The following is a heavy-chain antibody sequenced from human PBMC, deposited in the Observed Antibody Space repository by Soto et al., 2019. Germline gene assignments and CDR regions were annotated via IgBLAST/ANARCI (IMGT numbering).Heavy chain of an antibody. CDR3: ARCPKNIAAAGLNWFDP. CDR2: IYYSGST. J-gene: IGHJ5*02. D-gene: IGHD6-13*01. Sequence: SETLSLTCTVSGGSISSGGYYWSWIRQHPGKGLEWIGYIYYSGSTYYNPSLKSRVTISVDTSKNQFSLKLSSVTAADTAVYNCARCPKNIAAAGLNWFDPWGQGTLVTVSS. CDR1: GGSISSGGYY. V-gene: IGHV4-31*03.